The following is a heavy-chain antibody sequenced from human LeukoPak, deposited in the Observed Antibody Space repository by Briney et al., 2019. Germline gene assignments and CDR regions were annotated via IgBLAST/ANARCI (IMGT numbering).Heavy chain of an antibody. CDR2: IKSDGSST. Sequence: PGGSLRLSCAASGFTFSNSWMHWVRQAPGKGLVWVSRIKSDGSSTSYADSVKGRFNISRDNAKNALYLQLNSLRAEDTAVYYCARGYGGNSDWYFDLWGRGTLVTVSS. CDR3: ARGYGGNSDWYFDL. V-gene: IGHV3-74*01. CDR1: GFTFSNSW. D-gene: IGHD4-23*01. J-gene: IGHJ2*01.